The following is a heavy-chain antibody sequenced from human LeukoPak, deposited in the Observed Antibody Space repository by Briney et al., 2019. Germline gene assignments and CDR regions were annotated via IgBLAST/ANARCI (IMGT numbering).Heavy chain of an antibody. D-gene: IGHD3-22*01. J-gene: IGHJ4*02. V-gene: IGHV3-7*01. Sequence: GGSLRLSCAASGFTFSSYSMNWVRQAPGKGLEWVANIKQDGSEKYYVDSVKGRFTISRDNAKNSLYLQMNSLRAEDTAVYYCARDAPDYYDSSGYSDLFDYWGQGTLVTVSS. CDR1: GFTFSSYS. CDR2: IKQDGSEK. CDR3: ARDAPDYYDSSGYSDLFDY.